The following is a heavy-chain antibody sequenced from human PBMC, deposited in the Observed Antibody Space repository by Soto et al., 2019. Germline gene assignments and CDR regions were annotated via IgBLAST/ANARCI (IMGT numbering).Heavy chain of an antibody. CDR1: GLAFRSFL. J-gene: IGHJ4*02. Sequence: AGGSLRLSCAASGLAFRSFLMSWVRQAPGGGLEWVANINQDGRDTYYSDSVRDRFTISRDNAANSLFLHMNSLGAEDTAVYYCATYHDDEWESYRHRYWGQGTLVTVSS. CDR2: INQDGRDT. CDR3: ATYHDDEWESYRHRY. D-gene: IGHD3-16*02. V-gene: IGHV3-7*01.